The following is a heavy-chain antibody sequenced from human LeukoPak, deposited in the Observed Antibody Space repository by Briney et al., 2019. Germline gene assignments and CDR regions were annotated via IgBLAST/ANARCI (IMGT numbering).Heavy chain of an antibody. D-gene: IGHD3-9*01. V-gene: IGHV1-2*02. CDR2: INPNSGGT. J-gene: IGHJ4*02. Sequence: ASVKVSCKASGYTFTSYGISWVRQAPGQGLEWMGWINPNSGGTNYAQKFQGRVTMTRDTSISTAYMELSRLRSDDTAVYYCARAGDYYDILTGYLDYWGQGTLVTVSS. CDR1: GYTFTSYG. CDR3: ARAGDYYDILTGYLDY.